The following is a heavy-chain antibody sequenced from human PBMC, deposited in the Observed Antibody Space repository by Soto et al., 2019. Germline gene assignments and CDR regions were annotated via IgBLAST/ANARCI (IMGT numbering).Heavy chain of an antibody. J-gene: IGHJ4*02. CDR1: GGTFGSHG. V-gene: IGHV1-69*13. CDR2: LIAMLGTP. CDR3: ARGAMANFDY. Sequence: SVKFSCKAXGGTFGSHGIAWVRQAPGQGLEWMGGLIAMLGTPTYARKVQGRATITADESLTSSYLELRSLRSEDTAVYFCARGAMANFDYWGQGTVVTVSS. D-gene: IGHD5-18*01.